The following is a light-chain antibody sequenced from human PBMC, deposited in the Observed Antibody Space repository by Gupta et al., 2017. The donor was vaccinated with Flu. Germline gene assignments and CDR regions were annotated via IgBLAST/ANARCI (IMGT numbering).Light chain of an antibody. Sequence: QSILTPPPSVSAHPGQTVTISCAGSRSHLGANYDVHWYQQLPGTAPKVVIYDNNKRPSGVPDRFSGSKSGTSASLAINGLQTEDEADYYCQAYDTGVRGWVFGGGTKVTVL. CDR1: RSHLGANYD. J-gene: IGLJ3*02. V-gene: IGLV1-40*01. CDR3: QAYDTGVRGWV. CDR2: DNN.